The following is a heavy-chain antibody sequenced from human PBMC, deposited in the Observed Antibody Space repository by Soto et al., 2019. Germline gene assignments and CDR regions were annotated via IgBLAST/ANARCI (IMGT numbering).Heavy chain of an antibody. CDR1: GYTFTSYL. V-gene: IGHV1-46*01. CDR3: AREMGNTFYFDY. CDR2: INPDGGSA. J-gene: IGHJ4*02. D-gene: IGHD7-27*01. Sequence: GASVKVSCKASGYTFTSYLMHWVRQAPGQGLEYMGFINPDGGSARYAQKFQGRVTMTSDTSTSTVFMELTSLTSDDTAVFYCAREMGNTFYFDYWGQGALVTVSS.